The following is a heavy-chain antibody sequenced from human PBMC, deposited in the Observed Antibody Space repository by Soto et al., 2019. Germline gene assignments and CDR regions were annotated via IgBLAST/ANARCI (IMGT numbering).Heavy chain of an antibody. Sequence: QVQLVQSGAEVKKPGASVKVSCKASGYTFTSYGISWVRQAPGQGLEWMGWISAYNGNTNYAQKLQGRVTMTTDTSTSTAYMELRSLRSDDTAVYYCARDLRYNWNYVAFYYYYGMDVWGQGTTVTVSS. D-gene: IGHD1-7*01. CDR3: ARDLRYNWNYVAFYYYYGMDV. V-gene: IGHV1-18*04. CDR2: ISAYNGNT. CDR1: GYTFTSYG. J-gene: IGHJ6*02.